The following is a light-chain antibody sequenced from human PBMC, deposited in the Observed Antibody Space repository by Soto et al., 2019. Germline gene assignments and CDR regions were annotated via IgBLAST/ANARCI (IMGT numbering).Light chain of an antibody. V-gene: IGKV4-1*01. CDR3: QQYYSSRT. Sequence: DIVMTQSPDSLAVSLGERATINCKSSQSVLYSSNNQNYLAWYQQKPGQPPKLLVYWASTRESGVPDRFSGGWSGTDFTLTITSLQAEDVAVYYCQQYYSSRTFGQGTKVEIK. J-gene: IGKJ1*01. CDR2: WAS. CDR1: QSVLYSSNNQNY.